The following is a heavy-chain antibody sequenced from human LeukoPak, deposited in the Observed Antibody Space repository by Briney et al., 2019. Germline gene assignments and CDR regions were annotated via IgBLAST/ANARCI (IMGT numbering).Heavy chain of an antibody. D-gene: IGHD2/OR15-2a*01. V-gene: IGHV1-46*01. CDR2: INPSGGST. Sequence: GASVKVSCKTSGYTFTSYYIHWVQQAPGQGLEWMGTINPSGGSTSYAQRFQGGVAMTRDTSTSTVYMELSSLRSDDTAIYYCARRRNSQYFDLWGRGTLVTVSS. J-gene: IGHJ2*01. CDR3: ARRRNSQYFDL. CDR1: GYTFTSYY.